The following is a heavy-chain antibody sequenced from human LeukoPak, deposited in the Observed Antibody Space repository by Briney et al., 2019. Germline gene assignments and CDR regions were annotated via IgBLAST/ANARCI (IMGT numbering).Heavy chain of an antibody. Sequence: GGSLRLSCAASGSTFSSYSMNWVRQAPGNGPEWVSSISGSSSYIYYADSVKGRFTISRDNANNSLYLQMNSLRAEDTAVYYWARAGYDILTGCFDYWGQGTLVTVSS. CDR1: GSTFSSYS. J-gene: IGHJ4*02. CDR2: ISGSSSYI. CDR3: ARAGYDILTGCFDY. V-gene: IGHV3-21*03. D-gene: IGHD3-9*01.